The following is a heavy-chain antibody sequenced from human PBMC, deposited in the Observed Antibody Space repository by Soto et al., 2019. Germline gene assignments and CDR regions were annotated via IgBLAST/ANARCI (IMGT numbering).Heavy chain of an antibody. J-gene: IGHJ4*02. CDR1: GFTFSSYG. D-gene: IGHD6-19*01. CDR3: AKDLNAGYSSCWPLIDY. CDR2: ISYDGSNK. Sequence: GGSLRLSCAASGFTFSSYGMHWVRQAPGKGLEWVAVISYDGSNKYYADSVKGRFTISRDNSKNTLYLQMNSLRAEDTAVYYCAKDLNAGYSSCWPLIDYWGQGTLVTVSS. V-gene: IGHV3-30*18.